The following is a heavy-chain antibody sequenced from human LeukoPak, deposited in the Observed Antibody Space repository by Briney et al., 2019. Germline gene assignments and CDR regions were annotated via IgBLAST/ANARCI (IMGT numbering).Heavy chain of an antibody. Sequence: KPSETLSLTCTVSGGSISSYYWSWIRQPPGKGLEWIGYIYYSGTTNYNPSLKSRVTISVDTSKNQFSLKLSSVTAADTAVYYCARGVCIAAAQYAYWGQGTLVTVSS. CDR3: ARGVCIAAAQYAY. D-gene: IGHD6-13*01. CDR2: IYYSGTT. CDR1: GGSISSYY. V-gene: IGHV4-59*01. J-gene: IGHJ4*02.